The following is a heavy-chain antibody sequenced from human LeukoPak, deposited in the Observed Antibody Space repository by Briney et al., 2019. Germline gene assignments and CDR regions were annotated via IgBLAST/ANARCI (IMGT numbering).Heavy chain of an antibody. J-gene: IGHJ4*02. CDR2: IYPGGSDT. D-gene: IGHD6-13*01. CDR1: GYSFTNYW. Sequence: GESLKISCKGSGYSFTNYWIGWVRQMPGKGLEWMGIIYPGGSDTRYSPSFQGQVTISADKSISTAYLQWSSLKASDTAMYYCARLLRNIAAAVYYFDYWGQGTLVTVSS. V-gene: IGHV5-51*01. CDR3: ARLLRNIAAAVYYFDY.